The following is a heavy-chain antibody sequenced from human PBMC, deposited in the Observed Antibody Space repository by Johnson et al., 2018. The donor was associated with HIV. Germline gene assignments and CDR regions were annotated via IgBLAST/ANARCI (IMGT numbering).Heavy chain of an antibody. CDR3: ARDGNAGYCTNGVCYNDAFDI. V-gene: IGHV3-66*01. Sequence: VQLVESGGGLVQPGGSLRLSCAASGFTVSSNYMSWVRQAPGKGLEWVSVMYSGGNTYYADSVKGRFIISRDNFKNTLYLQMNSLRAEDTAVYYCARDGNAGYCTNGVCYNDAFDIWGQGIMVTVSS. D-gene: IGHD2-8*01. J-gene: IGHJ3*02. CDR2: MYSGGNT. CDR1: GFTVSSNY.